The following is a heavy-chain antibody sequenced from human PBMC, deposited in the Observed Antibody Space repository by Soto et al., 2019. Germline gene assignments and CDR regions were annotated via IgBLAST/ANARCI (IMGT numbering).Heavy chain of an antibody. Sequence: GESLKISCAASGFTFSSYGMHWVRQAPGKGLEWVAVISYDGSNKYYADSVKGRFTISRDNSKNTLYLQMNSLRAEDTAVYYCAKDPEDIVVVVAATHGFDPWGQGTLVTVSS. V-gene: IGHV3-30*18. J-gene: IGHJ5*02. CDR1: GFTFSSYG. CDR2: ISYDGSNK. D-gene: IGHD2-15*01. CDR3: AKDPEDIVVVVAATHGFDP.